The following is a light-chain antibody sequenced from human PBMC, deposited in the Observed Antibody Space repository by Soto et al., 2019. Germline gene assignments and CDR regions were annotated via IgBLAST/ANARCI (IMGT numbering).Light chain of an antibody. Sequence: QSVLTQPASVSGSAGQSIAIACTGTSSDVGGYNYVSWYQQHPGKASKLLLSEVSKRPSGVSDRFSGSKTGNTASLTISGLQSQDEADYYCSSFTSDYTFVFGTGTKLTVL. CDR2: EVS. CDR1: SSDVGGYNY. J-gene: IGLJ1*01. CDR3: SSFTSDYTFV. V-gene: IGLV2-14*01.